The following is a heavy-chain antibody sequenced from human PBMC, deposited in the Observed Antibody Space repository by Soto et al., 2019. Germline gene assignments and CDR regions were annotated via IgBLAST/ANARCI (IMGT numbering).Heavy chain of an antibody. Sequence: QVQLVASGGDVVQPGRSLRLSCAASGFTFNRHGMHWVRQAPGKGLEWVAVVSYEGRNKYYADSVKGRFTISRHDSKNTPYLQMNSLRAEDTAIYYCAKAGDPGNIITFGRVEVPNIDYWGQGTLGTVSS. D-gene: IGHD3-16*01. CDR1: GFTFNRHG. J-gene: IGHJ4*02. V-gene: IGHV3-30*18. CDR3: AKAGDPGNIITFGRVEVPNIDY. CDR2: VSYEGRNK.